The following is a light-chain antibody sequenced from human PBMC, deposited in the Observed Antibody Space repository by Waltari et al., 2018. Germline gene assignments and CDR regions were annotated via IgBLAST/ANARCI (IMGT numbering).Light chain of an antibody. J-gene: IGLJ3*02. V-gene: IGLV1-47*01. CDR2: RDN. CDR1: RYNIGRGH. Sequence: QSVLPQPPSVSGTPGQRVTISCSGSRYNIGRGHVYWYQPFPGTAPNLLIYRDNQRPSGVPDRFSGSRSGTSASLAIGAIRSVDEADYYCAVWDDILTAWVFGGGTKLTVL. CDR3: AVWDDILTAWV.